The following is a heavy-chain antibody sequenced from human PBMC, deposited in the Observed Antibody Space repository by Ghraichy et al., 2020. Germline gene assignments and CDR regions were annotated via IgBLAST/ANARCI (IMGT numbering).Heavy chain of an antibody. CDR2: VYFNGST. D-gene: IGHD6-19*01. Sequence: TLSLTCSVSGGSMSSSFWGWIRQPPGKGLEWIGYVYFNGSTKYSPSLKSRVTISVDTSKNQFSLKLSSVTAADTAVYFCARYRSGWYGVFDYWGQGALVTVSS. V-gene: IGHV4-59*01. CDR3: ARYRSGWYGVFDY. J-gene: IGHJ4*02. CDR1: GGSMSSSF.